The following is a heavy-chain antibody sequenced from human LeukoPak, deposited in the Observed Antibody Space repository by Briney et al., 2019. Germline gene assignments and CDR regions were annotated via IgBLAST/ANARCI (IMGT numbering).Heavy chain of an antibody. CDR3: ARDVGREHDY. J-gene: IGHJ4*02. V-gene: IGHV1-69*01. D-gene: IGHD1/OR15-1a*01. Sequence: GASVKVSCKVSGGTFSNSPISWVRQAPGEGLEWMGGIIPIFGTANYAQKFQGRVTITADESTSTAYMELSSLRSEDTAVYYCARDVGREHDYWGQGTLVTVSS. CDR1: GGTFSNSP. CDR2: IIPIFGTA.